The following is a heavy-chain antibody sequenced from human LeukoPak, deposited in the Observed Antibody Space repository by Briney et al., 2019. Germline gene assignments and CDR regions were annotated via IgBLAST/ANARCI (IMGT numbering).Heavy chain of an antibody. V-gene: IGHV3-64D*06. J-gene: IGHJ4*02. CDR1: GLTFSRYA. CDR3: VKDSDRSGWYLVDY. CDR2: ISSNGGST. D-gene: IGHD6-19*01. Sequence: GGSLTLSCSASGLTFSRYAMHWLRQAPGKGLEYVSAISSNGGSTYYADSVKGRFTISRDNSKNTLYLQMSSLRAEDTAVYYCVKDSDRSGWYLVDYWGQGTLVTVSS.